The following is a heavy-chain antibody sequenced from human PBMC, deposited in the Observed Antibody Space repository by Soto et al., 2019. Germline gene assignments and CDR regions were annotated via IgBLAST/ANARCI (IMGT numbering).Heavy chain of an antibody. D-gene: IGHD6-6*01. Sequence: PGGSLRLSCVASEFRFDNYAMSWVLQAPGKGLEWVSSISGSGGSTYYADSVKGRFTISRDNSKNTLYLQMNSLRADDTAVYYCAKGQQLVRGASEIWGQGTMVTVSS. CDR1: EFRFDNYA. CDR2: ISGSGGST. CDR3: AKGQQLVRGASEI. J-gene: IGHJ3*02. V-gene: IGHV3-23*01.